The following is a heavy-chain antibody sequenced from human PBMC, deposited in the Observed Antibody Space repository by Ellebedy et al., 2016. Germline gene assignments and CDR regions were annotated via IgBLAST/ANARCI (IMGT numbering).Heavy chain of an antibody. CDR2: ISSSSSYT. J-gene: IGHJ6*02. D-gene: IGHD6-13*01. V-gene: IGHV3-11*05. CDR3: AREGLDSSSWVYGMDV. CDR1: GFTFSDYY. Sequence: GESLKISXAASGFTFSDYYMSWIRQAPGKGLEWVSYISSSSSYTNYADSVKGRFTISRDNAKNSLYLQMNSLRAEDTAVYYCAREGLDSSSWVYGMDVWGQGTTVTVSS.